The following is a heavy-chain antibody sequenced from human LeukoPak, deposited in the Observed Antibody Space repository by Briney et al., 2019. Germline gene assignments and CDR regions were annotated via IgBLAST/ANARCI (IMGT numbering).Heavy chain of an antibody. CDR3: ARDLIAAAKHXSXXXDX. J-gene: IGHJ5*02. V-gene: IGHV1-18*01. Sequence: ASVKVSCKASGYTFTSYGISWVRQAPGQGLEWMGWISAYNGNTNYAQKLQGRVTMTTDTSTSTAYMELRSLRSDDTAVYYCARDLIAAAKHXSXXXDXXXQXXXVT. CDR1: GYTFTSYG. CDR2: ISAYNGNT. D-gene: IGHD6-13*01.